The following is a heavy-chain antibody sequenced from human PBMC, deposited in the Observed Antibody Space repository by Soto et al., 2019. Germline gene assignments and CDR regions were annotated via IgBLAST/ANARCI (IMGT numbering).Heavy chain of an antibody. V-gene: IGHV6-1*01. J-gene: IGHJ4*01. CDR3: ARTVAEVYYDILTEHFDY. CDR2: TYYRSKWYN. Sequence: PSQTLSLTCAISGDSVSSNSAAWNWIRQSPSRGLEWLGRTYYRSKWYNDYAVSVKSRITINPDTSKNQFSLQLNSVTPEDTAVYSCARTVAEVYYDILTEHFDYSGQGTLDVVSS. D-gene: IGHD3-9*01. CDR1: GDSVSSNSAA.